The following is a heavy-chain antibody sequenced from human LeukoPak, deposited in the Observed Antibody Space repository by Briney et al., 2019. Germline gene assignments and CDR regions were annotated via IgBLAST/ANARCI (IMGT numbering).Heavy chain of an antibody. CDR3: ARLLEMATIGDAFDI. CDR2: IYPGDSDT. V-gene: IGHV5-51*01. CDR1: GYSFTSYW. D-gene: IGHD5-24*01. J-gene: IGHJ3*02. Sequence: GASLQISSKGSGYSFTSYWIGWVRRMPGKGLEWMGIIYPGDSDTRYSPSFQGQVTISADKSISTAYLQWSSLKASDTAMYYCARLLEMATIGDAFDIWGQGTMVTVSS.